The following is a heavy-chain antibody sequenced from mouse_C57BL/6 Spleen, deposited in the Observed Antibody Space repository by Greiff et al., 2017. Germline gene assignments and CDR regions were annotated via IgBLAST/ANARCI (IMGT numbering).Heavy chain of an antibody. CDR1: GYTFTSYW. V-gene: IGHV1-69*01. CDR2: IDPSDSFT. Sequence: VKQSCKASGYTFTSYWMHWVKQRPGQGLEWIGEIDPSDSFTNYNQKFKGKSTLTVDKSSSTAYMQLSSLTSEDSAVYYCARSREQGYYYGSSAFAYWGQGTLVTVSA. J-gene: IGHJ3*01. D-gene: IGHD1-1*01. CDR3: ARSREQGYYYGSSAFAY.